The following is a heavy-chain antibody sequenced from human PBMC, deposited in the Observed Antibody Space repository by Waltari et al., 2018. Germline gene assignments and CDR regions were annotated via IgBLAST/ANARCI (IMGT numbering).Heavy chain of an antibody. CDR1: GYTFPDDY. J-gene: IGHJ4*02. V-gene: IGHV1-2*02. CDR2: INPDTGGV. CDR3: ARDQKMNL. Sequence: QVQLVQSGAEVKRPGASVKVSCKAFGYTFPDDYIHWVRQAPGQGLEWMGWINPDTGGVKYEEKFQGRVTMTRDTSINTAYLELSSLRSDDTAMYFCARDQKMNLWGQGTLVTVSS.